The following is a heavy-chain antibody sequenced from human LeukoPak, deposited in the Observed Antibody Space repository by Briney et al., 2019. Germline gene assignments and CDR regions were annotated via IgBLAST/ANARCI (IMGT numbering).Heavy chain of an antibody. CDR3: AKVTVVKRYFDY. J-gene: IGHJ4*02. V-gene: IGHV3-23*01. CDR2: ISDGGDTT. CDR1: GFTFSNNG. Sequence: QSGGSLRLSCAASGFTFSNNGMTWVRQAPGKGMEWVTGISDGGDTTYDADSVKGRFTISRDNSKNTLYLQMNSLRAEDTAVYYCAKVTVVKRYFDYWGQGTLVTVSS. D-gene: IGHD4-23*01.